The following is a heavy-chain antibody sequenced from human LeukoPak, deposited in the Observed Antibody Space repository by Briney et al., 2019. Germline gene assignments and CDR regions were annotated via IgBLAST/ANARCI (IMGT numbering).Heavy chain of an antibody. CDR1: GFTFSSYS. V-gene: IGHV3-21*01. CDR2: ISSSSSYI. Sequence: GGSLRLSCAASGFTFSSYSMNWVRQAPGKGLEWVSSISSSSSYIYYADSVKGRFTISRDNAKNSLYLQMNSLRAEDMAVYYCARDGYSRTPLNWGQGTLVTVSS. CDR3: ARDGYSRTPLN. D-gene: IGHD5-18*01. J-gene: IGHJ4*02.